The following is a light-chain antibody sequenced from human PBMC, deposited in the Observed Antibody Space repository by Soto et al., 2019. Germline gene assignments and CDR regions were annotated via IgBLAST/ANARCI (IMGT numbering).Light chain of an antibody. Sequence: QSVLTQPASVSGSPGQSITISCTGVSSDVGTYNLVSWYQQHPDTAPQLIIYEVTKRPSGVSNRFSGSKSGNTASLTISGLQTEDEADYHCCSYAGRSHYVFGTGTKVTV. V-gene: IGLV2-23*02. CDR2: EVT. J-gene: IGLJ1*01. CDR3: CSYAGRSHYV. CDR1: SSDVGTYNL.